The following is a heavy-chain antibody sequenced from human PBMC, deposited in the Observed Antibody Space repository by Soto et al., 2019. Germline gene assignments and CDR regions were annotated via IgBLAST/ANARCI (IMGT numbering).Heavy chain of an antibody. V-gene: IGHV3-30*18. J-gene: IGHJ4*02. Sequence: SLRLSCAASGFTFSSYGMHWVRQAPGKGLEWVAVISYDGSNKYYADSVKGRFTISRDNSKNTLYLQMNSLRAEDTAVYYCAKLVPPGDQVDYWGQGTLVTVSS. D-gene: IGHD2-2*01. CDR1: GFTFSSYG. CDR2: ISYDGSNK. CDR3: AKLVPPGDQVDY.